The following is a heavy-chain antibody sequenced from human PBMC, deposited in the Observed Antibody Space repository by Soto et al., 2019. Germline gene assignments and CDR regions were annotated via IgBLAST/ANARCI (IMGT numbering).Heavy chain of an antibody. CDR1: GGSFSGYY. D-gene: IGHD2-8*01. Sequence: SETLSLTCAVYGGSFSGYYWSWTRQPPGKGLEWIGEINHSGSTNYNPSLKSRVTISVDTSKNQFSLKLSSVTAADTAVYYCARAAYCTNGVCYTGDGPYGMDVWGQGTTVTVS. CDR3: ARAAYCTNGVCYTGDGPYGMDV. CDR2: INHSGST. V-gene: IGHV4-34*01. J-gene: IGHJ6*02.